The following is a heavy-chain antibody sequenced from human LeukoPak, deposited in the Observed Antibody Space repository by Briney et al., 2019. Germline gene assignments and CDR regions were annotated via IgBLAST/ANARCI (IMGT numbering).Heavy chain of an antibody. CDR2: INSDGSST. V-gene: IGHV3-74*01. J-gene: IGHJ4*02. CDR3: ARDVDTVTTIDY. CDR1: GFTFSSYW. Sequence: GGSLRLSCAASGFTFSSYWMHWVRQAPGEGLVWVSRINSDGSSTSYADSVKGRFTISRDNAKNTLYLQMNSLRAEDTAVYYCARDVDTVTTIDYWGQGTLVTVSS. D-gene: IGHD4-17*01.